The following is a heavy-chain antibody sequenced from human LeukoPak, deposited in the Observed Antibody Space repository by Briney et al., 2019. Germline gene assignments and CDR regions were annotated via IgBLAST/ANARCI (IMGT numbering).Heavy chain of an antibody. Sequence: GGSLRLSCAASGFTFSSYVMYCVRQAPGKGLECVAAISNDGSGQKYVDSVKGRFTIFRDNSKSTVNLQMNSLRPEDTAVYYCGRWKIGGQGTKVVVSS. CDR2: ISNDGSGQ. CDR3: GRWKI. D-gene: IGHD1-1*01. V-gene: IGHV3-30*01. J-gene: IGHJ4*02. CDR1: GFTFSSYV.